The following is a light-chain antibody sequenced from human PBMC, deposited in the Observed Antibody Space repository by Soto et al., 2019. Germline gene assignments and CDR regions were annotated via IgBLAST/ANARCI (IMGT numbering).Light chain of an antibody. J-gene: IGKJ2*01. CDR1: QSISSR. CDR3: QQYNSYSQYT. CDR2: DAS. Sequence: DIQMTQSPSTLSASVGDRVTITCRASQSISSRLAWYQQKPGKAPKLLIYDASSLESGVPSRFSGSGSGTEVSLTISSMQHDDFATYYCQQYNSYSQYTFGQGTKLEIK. V-gene: IGKV1-5*01.